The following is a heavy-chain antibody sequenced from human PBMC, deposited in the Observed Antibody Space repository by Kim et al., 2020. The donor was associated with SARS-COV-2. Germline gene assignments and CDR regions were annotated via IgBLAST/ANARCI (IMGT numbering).Heavy chain of an antibody. J-gene: IGHJ5*02. CDR1: GGSISSGTW. V-gene: IGHV4-4*02. CDR2: ISHSGNT. Sequence: SETLSLTCGVSGGSISSGTWWSWVRQPPGKGLEWIGEISHSGNTNYNTSLRSRVTISVDKSKNQFSLSLNSVTAADTAVYYCARLDYASGGYYWFDPLG. D-gene: IGHD1-26*01. CDR3: ARLDYASGGYYWFDP.